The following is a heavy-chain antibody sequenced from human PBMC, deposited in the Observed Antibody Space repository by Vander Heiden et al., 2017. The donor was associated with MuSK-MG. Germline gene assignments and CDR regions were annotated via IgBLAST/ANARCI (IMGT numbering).Heavy chain of an antibody. Sequence: HLQLQESGPGPVKPSETLSLTCAVTGDSITSPTDYWGWIRLSPGKGLQWIGSVSYSGTTLSGPSFRGRVTLSLDTSKNQFFLRLSYVKAADAAVYYCFKAEDSFDTSFDPWGQGALVQVSS. V-gene: IGHV4-39*07. J-gene: IGHJ5*02. CDR2: VSYSGTT. CDR3: FKAEDSFDTSFDP. CDR1: GDSITSPTDY. D-gene: IGHD3-9*01.